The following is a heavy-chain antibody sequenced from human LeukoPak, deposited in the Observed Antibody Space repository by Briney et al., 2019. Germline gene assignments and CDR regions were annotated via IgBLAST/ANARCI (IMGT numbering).Heavy chain of an antibody. D-gene: IGHD6-6*01. CDR2: ISYDGSNK. Sequence: PGGSLRLSCAASGFTFSSYGMHWVRQAPDKGLEWVAVISYDGSNKYYADSVKGRFTISRDNSQNTLYLQMNSLGAEDTAIYYCAKDRIASPPQGRFDPWGQGTLVTVSS. V-gene: IGHV3-30*18. CDR3: AKDRIASPPQGRFDP. J-gene: IGHJ5*02. CDR1: GFTFSSYG.